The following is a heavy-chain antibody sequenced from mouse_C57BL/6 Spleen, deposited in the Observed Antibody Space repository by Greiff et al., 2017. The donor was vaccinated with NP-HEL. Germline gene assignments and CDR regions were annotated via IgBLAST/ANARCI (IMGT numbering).Heavy chain of an antibody. Sequence: VQRVESGAELVMPGASVKLSCKASGYTFTSYWMHWVKQRPGQGLEWIGEIDPSDSYTNYNQKFKGKSTLTVDKSSSTAYMQLSSLTSEDSAVYYCARDGDYYGSSRGYFDVWGTGTTVTVSS. D-gene: IGHD1-1*01. CDR1: GYTFTSYW. CDR2: IDPSDSYT. V-gene: IGHV1-69*01. CDR3: ARDGDYYGSSRGYFDV. J-gene: IGHJ1*03.